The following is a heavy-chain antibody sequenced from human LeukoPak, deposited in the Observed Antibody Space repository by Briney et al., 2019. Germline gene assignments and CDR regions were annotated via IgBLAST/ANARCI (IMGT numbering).Heavy chain of an antibody. CDR3: APGGCGDYPFDY. CDR2: ITGNGVGT. J-gene: IGHJ4*02. Sequence: GGSLRLSCAASGFTFSDDAMSWVRQAPGKGMEWVSGITGNGVGTYYADSVKGRFTISRDNSKNTLYLQMNSLRAEDTAVYYCAPGGCGDYPFDYWGQGTLVTVSS. CDR1: GFTFSDDA. D-gene: IGHD4-17*01. V-gene: IGHV3-23*01.